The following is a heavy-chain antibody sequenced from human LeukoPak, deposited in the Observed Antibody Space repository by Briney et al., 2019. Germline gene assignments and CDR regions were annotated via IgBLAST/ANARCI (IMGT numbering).Heavy chain of an antibody. CDR1: GFTVSSNY. D-gene: IGHD3-3*01. CDR3: ARGHDFWSGYPYYFDY. J-gene: IGHJ4*02. Sequence: GGSLRLSCAASGFTVSSNYMSWVRQAPGKGLEWVSVIYSGGSTYYADSVKGRFTISRDNSKNTLYLQMNSLRAEDTAVYYCARGHDFWSGYPYYFDYWGQGTLVTVSS. CDR2: IYSGGST. V-gene: IGHV3-53*01.